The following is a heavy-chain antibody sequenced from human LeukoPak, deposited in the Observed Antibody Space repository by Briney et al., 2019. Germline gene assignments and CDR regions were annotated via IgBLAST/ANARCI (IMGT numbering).Heavy chain of an antibody. V-gene: IGHV3-23*01. Sequence: GGSLRLSRAASGYTFSSYAMSWVRPAPGKGVEWVSAISGSGGSTYYAHSVKGRVTISRDNSNNTLYLQMNSLRAEDTAVYYCAKDWGDILTGFDYWGQGTLVTVSS. CDR2: ISGSGGST. J-gene: IGHJ4*02. D-gene: IGHD3-9*01. CDR1: GYTFSSYA. CDR3: AKDWGDILTGFDY.